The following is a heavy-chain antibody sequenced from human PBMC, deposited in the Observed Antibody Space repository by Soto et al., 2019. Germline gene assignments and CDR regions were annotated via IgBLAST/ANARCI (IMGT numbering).Heavy chain of an antibody. CDR3: ARGIFGSGTANDY. CDR1: GFTFTGSW. V-gene: IGHV3-74*01. Sequence: VQLVESGGGLVQPGGSLRLSCAASGFTFTGSWMHWVRQAPGKGLVWVSRINGDGSGTSYADFVKGRLIISRDHAKNTLFLQMNGLRAEDTAVYYCARGIFGSGTANDYWGQGTLVTVSS. CDR2: INGDGSGT. J-gene: IGHJ4*02. D-gene: IGHD3-10*01.